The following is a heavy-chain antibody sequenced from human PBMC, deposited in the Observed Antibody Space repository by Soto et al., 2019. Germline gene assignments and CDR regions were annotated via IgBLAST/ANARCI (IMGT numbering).Heavy chain of an antibody. V-gene: IGHV4-39*01. CDR2: ISYSGST. J-gene: IGHJ4*02. CDR3: ARQPRISSPWYPLNS. D-gene: IGHD6-13*01. Sequence: QLQLQESGPGLVKPSETLSLTCRVSGGSISTSSYYWGWVRQPPGKGLEWLGSISYSGSTSYHPSLQSRATISVDSSKNQVSLKLNSVTAADTAVYFCARQPRISSPWYPLNSWGQGTLVTVSS. CDR1: GGSISTSSYY.